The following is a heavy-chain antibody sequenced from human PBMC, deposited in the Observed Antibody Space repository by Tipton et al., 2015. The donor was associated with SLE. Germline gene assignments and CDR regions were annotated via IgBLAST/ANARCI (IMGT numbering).Heavy chain of an antibody. CDR3: AKDSGDYDFGQDP. D-gene: IGHD3-3*01. V-gene: IGHV4-31*03. J-gene: IGHJ5*02. CDR1: GGSITIGYY. CDR2: FYYSGST. Sequence: TLSLTCTVSGGSITIGYYWSWIRQHPGKGLEWIGYFYYSGSTYYNPSLTSRVSISIDTSKNQFSLKLSSVTAADTAVYYCAKDSGDYDFGQDPWGRGTLVTVSS.